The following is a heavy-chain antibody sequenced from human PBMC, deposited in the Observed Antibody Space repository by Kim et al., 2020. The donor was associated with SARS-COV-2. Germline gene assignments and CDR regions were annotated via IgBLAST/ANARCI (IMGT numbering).Heavy chain of an antibody. J-gene: IGHJ6*02. D-gene: IGHD3-10*01. CDR1: GFTFSSYG. Sequence: GGSLRLSCAVSGFTFSSYGIHWVRQAPGMGLEWVAVISFDGSNKYYVDSVKGRFTISRDNSKKTLYLEMNSLRADDTAMYYCGRMILARGITYYGMDVWGQETTGSVSS. CDR3: GRMILARGITYYGMDV. V-gene: IGHV3-33*05. CDR2: ISFDGSNK.